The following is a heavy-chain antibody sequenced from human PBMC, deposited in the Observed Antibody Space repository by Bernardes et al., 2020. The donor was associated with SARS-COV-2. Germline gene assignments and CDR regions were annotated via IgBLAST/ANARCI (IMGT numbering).Heavy chain of an antibody. Sequence: SETLSLTCFVSGAPLNSYYWTWIRQPPGRGLEWIGYVYSTGSTTYNPSLESRVTISLDMSKNHFSLKLASVSAADTAVYYCVRAVRFNWFDPWGQGTLVSVSS. CDR3: VRAVRFNWFDP. D-gene: IGHD3-16*01. CDR1: GAPLNSYY. V-gene: IGHV4-4*08. J-gene: IGHJ5*02. CDR2: VYSTGST.